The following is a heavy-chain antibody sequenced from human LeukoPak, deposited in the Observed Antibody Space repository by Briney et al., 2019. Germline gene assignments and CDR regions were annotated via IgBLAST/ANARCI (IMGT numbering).Heavy chain of an antibody. V-gene: IGHV3-66*01. CDR1: GFIVSSNY. CDR2: IYSGGST. CDR3: ARVDYGDYGFDY. J-gene: IGHJ4*02. D-gene: IGHD4-17*01. Sequence: GGSLRLSCAASGFIVSSNYMSWVRQAPGKGLEWVPVIYSGGSTYYADSVKGRFTISRDNSKNTLYLQMNSLRAEDTAVYYCARVDYGDYGFDYWGQGTLVTVSS.